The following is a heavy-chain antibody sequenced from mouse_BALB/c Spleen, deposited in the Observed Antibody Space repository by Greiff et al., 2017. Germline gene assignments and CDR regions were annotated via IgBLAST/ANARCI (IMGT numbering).Heavy chain of an antibody. CDR2: IYPGNVNT. Sequence: VQLQQSGPELVKPGASVRISCKASGYTFTSYYIHWVKQRPGQGLEWIGWIYPGNVNTKYNEKFKGKATLTADKSSSTAYMQLRSLTSEDSAVYYCARTSSSDWYVDVWGAGTTVTVSS. V-gene: IGHV1S56*01. CDR1: GYTFTSYY. J-gene: IGHJ1*01. D-gene: IGHD1-1*01. CDR3: ARTSSSDWYVDV.